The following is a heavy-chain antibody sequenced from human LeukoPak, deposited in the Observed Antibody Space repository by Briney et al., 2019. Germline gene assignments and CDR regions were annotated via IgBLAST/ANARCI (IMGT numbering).Heavy chain of an antibody. Sequence: SETLSLTCAVYGGSFSGYYWSWIRQPPGKGLEWIGEINHSGSTNYNPSLKSRVTISVDTSKNQFSLKLSSVTAADTAVYYCATGFSTGGWVDYWGQGTLVTVSS. V-gene: IGHV4-34*01. J-gene: IGHJ4*02. CDR2: INHSGST. CDR1: GGSFSGYY. D-gene: IGHD2/OR15-2a*01. CDR3: ATGFSTGGWVDY.